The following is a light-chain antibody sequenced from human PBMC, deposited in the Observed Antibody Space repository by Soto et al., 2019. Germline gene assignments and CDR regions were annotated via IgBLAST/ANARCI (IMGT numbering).Light chain of an antibody. V-gene: IGLV2-23*02. CDR1: SSDVSAYNY. CDR3: CSYAGRSTFV. J-gene: IGLJ1*01. CDR2: EVS. Sequence: QSVLTQPASVSGSPGQSITISCTGTSSDVSAYNYVSWYQQNSGKAPKLIIYEVSNRPSGVSNRFSGSKTANTASLTISGLQSEDEADYYCCSYAGRSTFVFGNGTKVTVL.